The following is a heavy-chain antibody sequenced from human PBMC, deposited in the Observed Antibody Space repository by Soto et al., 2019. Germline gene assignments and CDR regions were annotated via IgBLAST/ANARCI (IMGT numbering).Heavy chain of an antibody. Sequence: PGESLKIYCKGSGYIFTSQWIGWVRQMPGKGLEWMGIIFPGNSDTKYSPSFQGQVTISADSSISTSYLQWSSLKASDTAMYYCAGLTDGYPGYWGQGTLVTVS. CDR1: GYIFTSQW. V-gene: IGHV5-51*01. D-gene: IGHD5-12*01. CDR2: IFPGNSDT. CDR3: AGLTDGYPGY. J-gene: IGHJ4*02.